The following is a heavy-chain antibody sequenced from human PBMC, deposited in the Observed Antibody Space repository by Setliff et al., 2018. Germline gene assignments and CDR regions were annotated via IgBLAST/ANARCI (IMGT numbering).Heavy chain of an antibody. Sequence: SATLSLTCTVSGGSISSGSYYWSWIRQPAGKGLEWIGHIYTSGSTNYNPSLKSRVTISVDTSKNQFSLKLSSVTAADTAVYYCARYSAAIRYYFDYWGQGTLVTVSS. CDR1: GGSISSGSYY. J-gene: IGHJ4*02. CDR2: IYTSGST. D-gene: IGHD6-13*01. V-gene: IGHV4-61*09. CDR3: ARYSAAIRYYFDY.